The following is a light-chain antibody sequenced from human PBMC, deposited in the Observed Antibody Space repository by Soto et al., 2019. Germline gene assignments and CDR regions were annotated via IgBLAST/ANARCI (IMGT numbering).Light chain of an antibody. Sequence: VVLTQSPATLSLSPGETASLSCRATHNISIYLAWYQQKLGQPPRLLIFDASNRATGIPARFIGSGSGTDFTLTVSSLEHEDFALSFCQQRSNWPPNTFGQGTKLEIK. V-gene: IGKV3-11*01. CDR1: HNISIY. CDR2: DAS. CDR3: QQRSNWPPNT. J-gene: IGKJ2*01.